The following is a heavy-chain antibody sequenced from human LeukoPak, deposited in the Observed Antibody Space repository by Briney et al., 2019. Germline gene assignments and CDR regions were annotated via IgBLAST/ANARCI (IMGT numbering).Heavy chain of an antibody. Sequence: GASVKVSCKASGYTFTSYGISWVRQAPGQGLEWMGWISAYNGNTNYAQKLQGRVTMTTDTSTSTAYMELRSLRSDDTAVYYCARVRQTMITFGGVIVIANYYYYYMDVWGKGTTVTISS. CDR2: ISAYNGNT. CDR3: ARVRQTMITFGGVIVIANYYYYYMDV. J-gene: IGHJ6*03. D-gene: IGHD3-16*02. CDR1: GYTFTSYG. V-gene: IGHV1-18*01.